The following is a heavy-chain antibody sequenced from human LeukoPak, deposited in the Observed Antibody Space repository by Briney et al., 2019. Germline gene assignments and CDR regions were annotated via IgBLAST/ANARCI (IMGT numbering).Heavy chain of an antibody. CDR1: GGTFSSYA. CDR2: IIPIFGTA. CDR3: ARHYYGSGNFYLGY. J-gene: IGHJ4*02. Sequence: SVKVSCKASGGTFSSYAISWVRQAPGQGLEWMGGIIPIFGTANYAQKFQGRVTMTTDTSTSTAYMELRSLRSDDTAVYYCARHYYGSGNFYLGYWGQGTLVTVSS. V-gene: IGHV1-69*05. D-gene: IGHD3-10*01.